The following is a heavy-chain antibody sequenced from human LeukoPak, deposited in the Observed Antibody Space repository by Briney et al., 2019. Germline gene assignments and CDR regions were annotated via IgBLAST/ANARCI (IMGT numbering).Heavy chain of an antibody. D-gene: IGHD2-15*01. CDR2: ICSSSSYI. Sequence: PGGTLTLSCAASGVTFRKYNWNWVRQPPGKGLEWVSPICSSSSYIYYVDSVKGRFTISRDNAKNLLYLQMNSLRAEDTAFYYCASGSGYCSGGSCSDYWGQGTLVTVSS. CDR1: GVTFRKYN. J-gene: IGHJ4*02. V-gene: IGHV3-21*01. CDR3: ASGSGYCSGGSCSDY.